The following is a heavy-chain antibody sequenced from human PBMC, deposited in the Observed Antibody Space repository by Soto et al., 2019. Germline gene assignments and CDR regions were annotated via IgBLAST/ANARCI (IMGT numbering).Heavy chain of an antibody. CDR1: GFTFSSYW. Sequence: EVQLVESGGGLVQSGGSLRLSCAAYGFTFSSYWMHWVRQVPGKGLVWVSRMNSDESYTVNADSVKGRFTISRDNAKNTLYLQMNSLRAEDTAVYYCARGSEAAPGIDYWGQGTLVTVSS. CDR3: ARGSEAAPGIDY. V-gene: IGHV3-74*01. J-gene: IGHJ4*02. CDR2: MNSDESYT. D-gene: IGHD6-13*01.